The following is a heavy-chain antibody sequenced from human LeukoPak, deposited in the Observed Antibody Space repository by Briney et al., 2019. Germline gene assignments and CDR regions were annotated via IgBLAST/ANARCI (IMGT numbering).Heavy chain of an antibody. D-gene: IGHD3-22*01. Sequence: PGGSLRLSCAASGFPFSDYYMSWIRQAPGKGLEWLSYISSDSNAMHYADSVMGLFTISRDNAKNSLYLQMNSLRAEDTAVYYCATYYYDTSGYPAFDYWGQGTLVTVSS. CDR1: GFPFSDYY. CDR3: ATYYYDTSGYPAFDY. V-gene: IGHV3-11*04. CDR2: ISSDSNAM. J-gene: IGHJ4*02.